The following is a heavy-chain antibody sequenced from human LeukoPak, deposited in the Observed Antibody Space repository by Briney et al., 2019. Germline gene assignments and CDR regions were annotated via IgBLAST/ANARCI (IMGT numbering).Heavy chain of an antibody. CDR1: GGSISSYY. Sequence: SETLSLTCTVSGGSISSYYWNWIRQPAGRGLEWIGRIYTSGSTNYSGSTNYNPSLKSRVTMSVDTSRTQFSLKLSSVTAADTAFYYCARLGRADSGYYVAYDIWGQGTMVTVSS. J-gene: IGHJ3*02. V-gene: IGHV4-4*07. CDR3: ARLGRADSGYYVAYDI. D-gene: IGHD3-22*01. CDR2: IYTSGSTNYSGST.